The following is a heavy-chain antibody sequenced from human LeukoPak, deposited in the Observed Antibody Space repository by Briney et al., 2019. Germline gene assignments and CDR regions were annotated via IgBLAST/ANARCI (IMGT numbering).Heavy chain of an antibody. V-gene: IGHV1-46*01. D-gene: IGHD1-26*01. CDR1: GYTFTSYY. CDR2: INPSGGST. J-gene: IGHJ3*02. CDR3: AREWELLHAFDI. Sequence: ASVKVSCKASGYTFTSYYMHWVRQAPGQGLEWMGIINPSGGSTSYAQKFQGRVTMTTDTSTSTAYMELRSLRSDDTAVYYCAREWELLHAFDIWGQGTMVTVSS.